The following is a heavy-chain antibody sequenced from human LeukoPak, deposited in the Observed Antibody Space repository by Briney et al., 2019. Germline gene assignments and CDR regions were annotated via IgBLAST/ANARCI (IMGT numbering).Heavy chain of an antibody. D-gene: IGHD6-13*01. Sequence: PGGSLRLSCAAPGFTFDDYAMHWVRQAPGKGLEWVSLISGDGGSTYYAGSVKGRFTVSRDNSKNSLYLQMNSLRTEDTALYYCAKVVYSTNWWSFDYWGQGILVTVSS. CDR3: AKVVYSTNWWSFDY. CDR2: ISGDGGST. V-gene: IGHV3-43*02. J-gene: IGHJ4*02. CDR1: GFTFDDYA.